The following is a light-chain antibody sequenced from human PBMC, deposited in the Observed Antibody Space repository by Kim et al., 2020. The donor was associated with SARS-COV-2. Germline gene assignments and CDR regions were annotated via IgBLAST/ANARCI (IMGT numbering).Light chain of an antibody. J-gene: IGLJ2*01. CDR3: QAWDTTVV. V-gene: IGLV3-1*01. Sequence: VSVSPGQTASITCAGDQLGDKYVCWYQQKPGQPPVLVIYQDKNRPSGIPERFSGSNSGNTATLTISGTQAMDEADYYCQAWDTTVVFGGGTQLTVL. CDR2: QDK. CDR1: QLGDKY.